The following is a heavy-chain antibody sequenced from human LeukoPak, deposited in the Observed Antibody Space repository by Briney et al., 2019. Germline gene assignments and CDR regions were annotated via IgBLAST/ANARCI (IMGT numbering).Heavy chain of an antibody. J-gene: IGHJ6*03. CDR1: GGSISSYY. CDR3: ARDGPGIAVAGTSGYYYMDV. CDR2: IYYSGST. Sequence: SETLSLTCTVSGGSISSYYWSWIRQPPGKGLEWIGYIYYSGSTNYNPSLKSRVTISVDTSKNQFSLKLSSVTAADTAVYYCARDGPGIAVAGTSGYYYMDVWGKGTTVTISS. V-gene: IGHV4-59*01. D-gene: IGHD6-19*01.